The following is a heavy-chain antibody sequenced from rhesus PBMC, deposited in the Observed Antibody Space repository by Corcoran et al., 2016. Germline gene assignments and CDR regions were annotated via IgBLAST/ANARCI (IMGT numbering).Heavy chain of an antibody. CDR2: ISGSGGST. V-gene: IGHV4-173*01. CDR1: GGSIRRNY. D-gene: IGHD1-14*01. J-gene: IGHJ2*01. CDR3: ARETTTGWYFDI. Sequence: LPLQESGPGLVKPSDTLPLTCPVSGGSIRRNYRSWIRQPPGKGLKWIGRISGSGGSTGYNPSLKSRVTISTDTSKNQFSLKLSSVTAADTAVYYCARETTTGWYFDIWGPGTPITISS.